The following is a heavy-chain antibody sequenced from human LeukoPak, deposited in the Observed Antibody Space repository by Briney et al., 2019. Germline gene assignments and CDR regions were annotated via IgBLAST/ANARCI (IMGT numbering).Heavy chain of an antibody. Sequence: SETLSLTCTVSGGSISSYYWSWIQQPPGKALEWIGNIFYSGSTNYNPSLKSRVTISVDTSKNQFSLKLSSVTAADTAVYYCARQGTFRYYYDSSGYYGYWGQGTLVTVSS. CDR3: ARQGTFRYYYDSSGYYGY. V-gene: IGHV4-59*08. CDR2: IFYSGST. D-gene: IGHD3-22*01. CDR1: GGSISSYY. J-gene: IGHJ4*02.